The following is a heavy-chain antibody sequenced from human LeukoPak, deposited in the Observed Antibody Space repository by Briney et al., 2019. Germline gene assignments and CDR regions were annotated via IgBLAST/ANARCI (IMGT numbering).Heavy chain of an antibody. D-gene: IGHD4-17*01. CDR2: ISGSGGST. Sequence: GGSLRLSCAASGFTFSSYAMSWVRQAPAKGLEWVSAISGSGGSTYYADSVKGRFTISRDNSKNTLYLQMNSLRAEDTAVYYCAKDPKTTVTTSYYFDYWGQGTLVTVSS. V-gene: IGHV3-23*01. J-gene: IGHJ4*02. CDR1: GFTFSSYA. CDR3: AKDPKTTVTTSYYFDY.